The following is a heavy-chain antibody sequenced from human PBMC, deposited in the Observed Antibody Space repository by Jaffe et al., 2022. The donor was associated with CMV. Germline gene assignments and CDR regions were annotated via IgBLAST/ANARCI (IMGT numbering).Heavy chain of an antibody. J-gene: IGHJ4*02. CDR2: IYWDDDK. V-gene: IGHV2-5*02. CDR3: AHRRGLGYGGNSLTYYFDY. CDR1: GFSLSTSGVG. D-gene: IGHD2-21*02. Sequence: QITLKESGPTLVKPTQTLTLTCTFSGFSLSTSGVGVGWIRQPPGKALEWLALIYWDDDKRYSPSLKSRLTITKDTSKNQVVLTMTNMDPVDTATYYCAHRRGLGYGGNSLTYYFDYWGQGTLVTVSS.